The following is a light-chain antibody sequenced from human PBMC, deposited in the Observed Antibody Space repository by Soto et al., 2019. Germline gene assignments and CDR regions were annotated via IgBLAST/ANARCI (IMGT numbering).Light chain of an antibody. CDR2: DDN. CDR1: SSNIGGNS. Sequence: SALTHPPSVSAAPGQKVTISCSGRSSNIGGNSVSWSQQLPGTAPNLLIYDDNKRPSGILDRCSGAESGPSATLGLTWLQTGDQAYDFCRSWDSSISGAPVANGTKCTVL. V-gene: IGLV1-51*01. J-gene: IGLJ1*01. CDR3: RSWDSSISGAP.